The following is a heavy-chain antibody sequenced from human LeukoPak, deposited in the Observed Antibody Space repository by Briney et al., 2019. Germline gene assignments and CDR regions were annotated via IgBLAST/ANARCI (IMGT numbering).Heavy chain of an antibody. D-gene: IGHD3-10*01. J-gene: IGHJ5*02. CDR2: MNPNSGNT. CDR1: GGTFSSYA. V-gene: IGHV1-8*02. Sequence: ASVKVSCKASGGTFSSYAINWVRQATGQGLEWMGWMNPNSGNTGYAQKFQGRVTMTRNTSISTAYMELSSLRSEDTAVYYCARWVTMVRGGFDPWGQGTLVTVSS. CDR3: ARWVTMVRGGFDP.